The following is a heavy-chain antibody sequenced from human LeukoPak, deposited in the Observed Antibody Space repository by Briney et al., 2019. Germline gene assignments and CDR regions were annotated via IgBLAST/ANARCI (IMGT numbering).Heavy chain of an antibody. V-gene: IGHV3-15*01. CDR2: IKSKTDGGTT. Sequence: PGGSLRLSCAASGITFRNAWMDWVRQAPGKGLERVGRIKSKTDGGTTDYAAPVKGRFTISRDDSKNTLYLQMNSLKTEDTAVYYCTTDPPPNCSSTSCYKSLGVVVINYFDYWGQGTLVTVSS. J-gene: IGHJ4*02. CDR3: TTDPPPNCSSTSCYKSLGVVVINYFDY. D-gene: IGHD2-2*02. CDR1: GITFRNAW.